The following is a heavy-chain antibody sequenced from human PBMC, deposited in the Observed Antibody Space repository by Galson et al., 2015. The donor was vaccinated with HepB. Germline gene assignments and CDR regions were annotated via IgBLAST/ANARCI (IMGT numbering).Heavy chain of an antibody. D-gene: IGHD1-26*01. CDR3: ARDLAGATVDCYYYGMDV. CDR2: INPNSGGT. CDR1: GYTFTGYY. J-gene: IGHJ6*02. V-gene: IGHV1-2*04. Sequence: SVKVSCKASGYTFTGYYMHWVRQAPGQGLEWMGWINPNSGGTNYAQKFQGWVTMTRDTSISTAYMELSRLRSDDTAVYYCARDLAGATVDCYYYGMDVWGQGTTVTVSS.